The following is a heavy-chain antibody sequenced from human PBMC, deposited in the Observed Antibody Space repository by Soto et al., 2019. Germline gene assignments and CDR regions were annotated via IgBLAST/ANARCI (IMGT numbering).Heavy chain of an antibody. CDR3: AVTTYYDFWSGHFGFDY. Sequence: GASVKVSCKASGYTFTSYGISWVRQAPGQGLEWMGWISAYNGNTNDAQKLQGRVTMTTDTSTSTAYMELRSLRSDDTAVYYCAVTTYYDFWSGHFGFDYWRQVPLITVSS. D-gene: IGHD3-3*01. CDR2: ISAYNGNT. J-gene: IGHJ4*02. V-gene: IGHV1-18*04. CDR1: GYTFTSYG.